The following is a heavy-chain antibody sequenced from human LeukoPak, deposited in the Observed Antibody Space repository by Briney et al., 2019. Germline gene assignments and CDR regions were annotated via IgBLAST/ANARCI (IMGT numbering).Heavy chain of an antibody. CDR2: ISANNGNT. V-gene: IGHV1-18*01. Sequence: GASVKVSCTASGYTFTSYGISWVRQAPGQGLEWMGWISANNGNTNYAQKLQGRVTITTDTSTCTAYMELRSLRSDDTAVYYCARDAGWGGSYWPRDYWGQGTLVTVSS. CDR1: GYTFTSYG. CDR3: ARDAGWGGSYWPRDY. J-gene: IGHJ4*02. D-gene: IGHD1-26*01.